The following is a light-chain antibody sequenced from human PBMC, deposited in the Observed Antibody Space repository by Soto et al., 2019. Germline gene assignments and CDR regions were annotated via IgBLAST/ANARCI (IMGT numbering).Light chain of an antibody. CDR2: GAS. CDR3: QQYGSSPPIT. CDR1: QSVRNSH. V-gene: IGKV3-20*01. J-gene: IGKJ5*01. Sequence: VITRSPCTLSVSSLKRATLSCRFSQSVRNSHLAWYQQKPGQPPRLLIYGASSRATGIPDRFSGSGSGTDFTLTIRRLAPEDFAVYYCQQYGSSPPITFGQEPRL.